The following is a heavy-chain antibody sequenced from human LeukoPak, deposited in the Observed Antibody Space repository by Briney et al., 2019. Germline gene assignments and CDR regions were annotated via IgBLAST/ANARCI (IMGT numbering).Heavy chain of an antibody. Sequence: RGSLRLSCAASGFTFSSYSMNWVRQAPGKGLEWVSSISSSSSYIYYADSVKGRFTISRDNAKNSLYLQMNSLRAEDTAVYYCARGGSTTIFGVAPGGQGTLVTVSS. J-gene: IGHJ5*02. D-gene: IGHD3-3*01. CDR3: ARGGSTTIFGVAP. CDR2: ISSSSSYI. CDR1: GFTFSSYS. V-gene: IGHV3-21*01.